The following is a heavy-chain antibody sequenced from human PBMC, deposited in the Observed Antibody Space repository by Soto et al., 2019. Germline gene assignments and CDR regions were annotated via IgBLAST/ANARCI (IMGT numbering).Heavy chain of an antibody. CDR2: ISSSSSYI. CDR3: ARVSGYYDSSGYLSYYYYGMDV. J-gene: IGHJ6*02. Sequence: EVQLVESGGGLVKPGGSLRLSCAASGFTFSSYSMNWVRQAPGKGLEWVSSISSSSSYIYYADSVKGRFTISRDNAKNSLYLQMNSLRAEDTAVYYCARVSGYYDSSGYLSYYYYGMDVWGQGTTVTVSS. D-gene: IGHD3-22*01. V-gene: IGHV3-21*01. CDR1: GFTFSSYS.